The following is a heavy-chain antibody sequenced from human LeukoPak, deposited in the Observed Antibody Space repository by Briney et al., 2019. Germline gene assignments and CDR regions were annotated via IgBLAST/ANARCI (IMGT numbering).Heavy chain of an antibody. J-gene: IGHJ6*02. CDR3: ARDGRGAIIELGMDV. CDR2: ISAYNGNT. CDR1: GYTFTSYG. Sequence: ASVKVSCKASGYTFTSYGISWVRQAPGQGLEWMGWISAYNGNTNYAQKLQGRVTMTTDTSTSTAYMELRSLRSDDTAVYYCARDGRGAIIELGMDVWGQGTTVTVSS. V-gene: IGHV1-18*01. D-gene: IGHD1-26*01.